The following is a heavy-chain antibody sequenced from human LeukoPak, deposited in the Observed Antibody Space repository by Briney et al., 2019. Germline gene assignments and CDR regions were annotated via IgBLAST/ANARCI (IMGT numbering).Heavy chain of an antibody. V-gene: IGHV5-51*01. CDR3: ARPVYSSSLDY. CDR1: GYRFTTNW. D-gene: IGHD6-13*01. Sequence: GESLKISCQGSGYRFTTNWIGWVRQMPGKGLEWMGIIYPSDSDTRYSPSFQGQVTISADKSISTAYLQWSSLKASDTAMYYCARPVYSSSLDYWGQGTLVTVPS. CDR2: IYPSDSDT. J-gene: IGHJ4*02.